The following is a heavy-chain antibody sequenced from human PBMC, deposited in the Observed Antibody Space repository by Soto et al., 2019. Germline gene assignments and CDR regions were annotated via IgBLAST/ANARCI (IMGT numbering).Heavy chain of an antibody. CDR2: IYHSGST. CDR1: GDSISSGAYS. CDR3: VRDIAARPNWFDP. J-gene: IGHJ5*02. D-gene: IGHD2-15*01. V-gene: IGHV4-30-2*01. Sequence: QLQLQESGSELVKPSQTLSLTCVVSGDSISSGAYSWSWIRQPPGKGLEWIGYIYHSGSTYYNPSLKSRVTISLDRSKNQFSLKLSSVTAADTAVYYCVRDIAARPNWFDPWGQGTLVTVSS.